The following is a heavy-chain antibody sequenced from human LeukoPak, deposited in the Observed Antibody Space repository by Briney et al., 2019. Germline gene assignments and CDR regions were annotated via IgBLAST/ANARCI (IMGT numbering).Heavy chain of an antibody. CDR2: IIPIFGTA. Sequence: SVKVSCKASGYSFTGYYMHWVRQAPGQGLEWMGGIIPIFGTANYAQKFQGRVTITADKSTSTAYMELSSLRSEDTAVYYCARLGVPAAIGSYWGQGTLVTVSS. J-gene: IGHJ4*02. V-gene: IGHV1-69*06. D-gene: IGHD2-2*01. CDR3: ARLGVPAAIGSY. CDR1: GYSFTGYY.